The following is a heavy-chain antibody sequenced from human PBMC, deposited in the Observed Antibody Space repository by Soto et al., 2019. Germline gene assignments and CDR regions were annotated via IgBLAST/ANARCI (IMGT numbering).Heavy chain of an antibody. CDR3: ARGLSRGRARLALFDY. CDR2: IYYSGST. Sequence: QVQLQESGPGLVKPSQTLSLTCTVSGGSISSGGYYWSWIRQHPGKGLEWIGYIYYSGSTYYNPSLKSRVTISVDTSKNQFSLKLSSVTAADTAVYYCARGLSRGRARLALFDYWGQGTLVTVSS. J-gene: IGHJ4*02. D-gene: IGHD6-6*01. CDR1: GGSISSGGYY. V-gene: IGHV4-31*03.